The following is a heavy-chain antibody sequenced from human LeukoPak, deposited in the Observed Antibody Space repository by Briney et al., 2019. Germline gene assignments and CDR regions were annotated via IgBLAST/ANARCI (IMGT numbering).Heavy chain of an antibody. V-gene: IGHV3-7*01. CDR2: IKYDGDEK. D-gene: IGHD7-27*01. CDR1: GFIFSTYW. Sequence: GGSLRLSCAASGFIFSTYWMTWVRQAPGKGLEWVGTIKYDGDEKFYVDSVTGRFTISRDNAKNSLYLQMNSLTAEDTAVYYCVRESFSRGDFNWGQGTLVSVSS. J-gene: IGHJ4*02. CDR3: VRESFSRGDFN.